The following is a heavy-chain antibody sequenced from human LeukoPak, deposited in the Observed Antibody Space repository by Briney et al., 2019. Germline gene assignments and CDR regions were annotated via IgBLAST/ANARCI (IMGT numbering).Heavy chain of an antibody. J-gene: IGHJ4*02. CDR1: AFTFSNYA. Sequence: GGSLRLSCAASAFTFSNYAMSWVRQAPGKGLEWVSSITISSVITYYADSVKGRFTISRDNSRDTLFLQMNSLRAEDTALYFCAKLIRPPRYSGNYFDSWGQGAQVTVSS. D-gene: IGHD1-26*01. CDR3: AKLIRPPRYSGNYFDS. V-gene: IGHV3-23*01. CDR2: ITISSVIT.